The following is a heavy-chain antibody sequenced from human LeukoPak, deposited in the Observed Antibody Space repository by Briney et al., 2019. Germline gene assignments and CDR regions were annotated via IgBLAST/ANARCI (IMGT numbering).Heavy chain of an antibody. J-gene: IGHJ4*02. CDR3: ARDLRGSYDY. CDR2: ISAYNGNT. D-gene: IGHD1-26*01. V-gene: IGHV1-18*01. Sequence: ASVKVTCTASGYTFTSYGISWVRQAPGQGLEWMGWISAYNGNTNYAQKLQGRVTMTTDTSTGTAYMELRSLRSDDTAVYYCARDLRGSYDYWGQGTLVTVSS. CDR1: GYTFTSYG.